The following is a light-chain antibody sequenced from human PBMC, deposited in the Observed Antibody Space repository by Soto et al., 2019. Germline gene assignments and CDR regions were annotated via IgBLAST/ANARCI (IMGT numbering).Light chain of an antibody. CDR3: QRFGTSPPGS. Sequence: EIVLSQSPGTLSSSPGERITLSCRASHSFSTSLLAWYQQKPYQSPRLLNYGTSTRATGIPARFSGSGSATDFTLTISRREPEDLAVYFCQRFGTSPPGSFGGGTRVQIK. J-gene: IGKJ4*01. CDR2: GTS. V-gene: IGKV3-20*01. CDR1: HSFSTSL.